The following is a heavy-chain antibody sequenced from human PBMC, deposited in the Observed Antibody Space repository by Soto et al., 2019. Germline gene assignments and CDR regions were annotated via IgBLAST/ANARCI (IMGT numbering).Heavy chain of an antibody. V-gene: IGHV4-39*01. D-gene: IGHD3-16*02. CDR1: GGSISSSSYY. Sequence: SETLSLTCTVSGGSISSSSYYWGWIRQPPGKGLEWIGSIYYSGSTYYNPSLKSRVTISVDTSKNQFSRKLSSVTAADTAVYYCARLVYDYVWGSYRYRLYYFDYWGQGTLVTVSS. J-gene: IGHJ4*02. CDR3: ARLVYDYVWGSYRYRLYYFDY. CDR2: IYYSGST.